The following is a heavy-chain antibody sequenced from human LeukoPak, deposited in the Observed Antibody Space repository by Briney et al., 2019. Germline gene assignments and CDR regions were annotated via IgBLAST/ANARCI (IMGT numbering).Heavy chain of an antibody. J-gene: IGHJ5*02. CDR1: GFTFSSYS. CDR3: AKDEVVISSNWFDP. D-gene: IGHD3-22*01. CDR2: ISSSSSTI. V-gene: IGHV3-48*01. Sequence: GGSLRLSCAASGFTFSSYSVNWVRQAPGKGLEWVSYISSSSSTIYYADSVKGRFTISRDNSKNTLYLQMNSLRAEDTAVYYCAKDEVVISSNWFDPWGQGTLVTVSS.